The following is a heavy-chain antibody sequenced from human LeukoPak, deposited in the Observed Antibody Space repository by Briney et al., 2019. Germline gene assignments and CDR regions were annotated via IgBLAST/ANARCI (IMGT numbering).Heavy chain of an antibody. CDR2: MNPNSGNT. D-gene: IGHD6-6*01. V-gene: IGHV1-8*01. Sequence: GASVNVSCKASGYTFTSYDINWVRQATGQGREWMGWMNPNSGNTGYAQKFQGRVTMTRKTSISTAYMELSSLRSEDTAVYYCARGHSSSPLDYWGQGTLVTVSS. CDR1: GYTFTSYD. CDR3: ARGHSSSPLDY. J-gene: IGHJ4*02.